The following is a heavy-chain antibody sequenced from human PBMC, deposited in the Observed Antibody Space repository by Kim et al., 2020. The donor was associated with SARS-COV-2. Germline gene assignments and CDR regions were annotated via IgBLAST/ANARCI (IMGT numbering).Heavy chain of an antibody. CDR2: STI. CDR3: ARVVRLFDY. J-gene: IGHJ4*02. Sequence: STISYAVSVKGRFTIARENAKHALYLQMNTVIAEDTAVYYCARVVRLFDYWGQGTLVTVSS. V-gene: IGHV3-48*03. D-gene: IGHD2-21*01.